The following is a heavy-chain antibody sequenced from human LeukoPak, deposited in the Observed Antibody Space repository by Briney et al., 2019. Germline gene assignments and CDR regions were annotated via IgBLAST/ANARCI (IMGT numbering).Heavy chain of an antibody. CDR3: ASLGTLRS. J-gene: IGHJ5*02. CDR1: GGSVSSSSYY. CDR2: ISYSGAN. V-gene: IGHV4-39*01. D-gene: IGHD7-27*01. Sequence: SETLSLTCTVSGGSVSSSSYYRGWIRQPPGKGLEWIGSISYSGANYNNPSLKSRVSISIDTSKNQFSVKLTSVTAADTAMYYCASLGTLRSWGQGTLVTVSS.